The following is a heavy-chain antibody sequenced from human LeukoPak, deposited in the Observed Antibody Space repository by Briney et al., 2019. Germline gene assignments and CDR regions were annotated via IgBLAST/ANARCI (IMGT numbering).Heavy chain of an antibody. J-gene: IGHJ6*02. D-gene: IGHD3-22*01. V-gene: IGHV3-23*01. CDR3: AKSYYYDSSGYHRWVFYGMDV. CDR2: ISGSGGST. Sequence: QSGGSLRLSCAASGFTFSSYAMSWVHQAPGKGLEWVSAISGSGGSTYYADSVKGRFTISRDNSKNTLYLQMNSLRAEDTAVYYCAKSYYYDSSGYHRWVFYGMDVWGQGTTVTVSS. CDR1: GFTFSSYA.